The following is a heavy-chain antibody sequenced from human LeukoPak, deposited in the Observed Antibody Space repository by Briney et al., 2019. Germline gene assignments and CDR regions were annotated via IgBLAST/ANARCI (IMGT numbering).Heavy chain of an antibody. CDR3: AKDFRIGYSAHFDY. J-gene: IGHJ4*02. V-gene: IGHV3-23*01. Sequence: GGSLRLSCAASGFTFSSYAMSWVRQAPGKGLEWVSAISGSGGSTYYADSVKGRFSISRDNSKNTLYLQMDSLRGEDTAVYYCAKDFRIGYSAHFDYWGQGALVTVSS. CDR1: GFTFSSYA. CDR2: ISGSGGST. D-gene: IGHD2-21*01.